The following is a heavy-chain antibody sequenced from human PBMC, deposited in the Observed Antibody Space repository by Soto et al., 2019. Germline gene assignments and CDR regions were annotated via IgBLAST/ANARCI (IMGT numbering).Heavy chain of an antibody. D-gene: IGHD6-6*01. V-gene: IGHV3-30-3*01. CDR2: ISYDGSNK. CDR3: VRELSSAYYYYYDMHV. J-gene: IGHJ6*02. Sequence: GGSLRLSCAASGFTFSSYAMHWVRQAPGKGLEWVAVISYDGSNKYYADSVKGRFIISRDNSKNTLYLQMNSLRAEDTAVYYCVRELSSAYYYYYDMHVWGQATTVTV. CDR1: GFTFSSYA.